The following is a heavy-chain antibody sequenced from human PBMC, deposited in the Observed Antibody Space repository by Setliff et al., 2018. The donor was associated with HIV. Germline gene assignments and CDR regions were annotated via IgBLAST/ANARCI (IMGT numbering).Heavy chain of an antibody. J-gene: IGHJ4*02. Sequence: ETLSLTCGVSGYSISSDYCWGWVRQGPGKGLEWVSTIGAAAYPTYYADSVKGRFTISRDNSKNTLYLQMNSLRAEDTAVYYCAKDRTVVVITIFDYWGQGTLVTVSS. CDR1: GYSISSDYC. CDR2: IGAAAYPT. V-gene: IGHV3-23*01. D-gene: IGHD3-22*01. CDR3: AKDRTVVVITIFDY.